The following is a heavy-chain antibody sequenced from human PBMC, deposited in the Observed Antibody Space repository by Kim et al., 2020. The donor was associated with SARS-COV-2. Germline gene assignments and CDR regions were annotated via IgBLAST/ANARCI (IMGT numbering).Heavy chain of an antibody. CDR3: ARDTRGGILWFGKNWFDP. V-gene: IGHV6-1*01. J-gene: IGHJ5*02. D-gene: IGHD3-10*01. Sequence: SQTLSLTCAISGDSVSSNSAAWNWIRQSPSRGLEWLGRTYYRSKWYNDYAVSVKSRITINPDTSKNQFSLQLNSVTPEDTAVYYCARDTRGGILWFGKNWFDPWGQGTLVTISS. CDR1: GDSVSSNSAA. CDR2: TYYRSKWYN.